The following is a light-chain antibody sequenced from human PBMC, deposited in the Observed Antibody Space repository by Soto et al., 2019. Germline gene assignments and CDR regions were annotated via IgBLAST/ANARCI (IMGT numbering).Light chain of an antibody. J-gene: IGLJ1*01. CDR1: SSDVGGYNY. CDR3: SSYTSTSTRV. V-gene: IGLV2-14*01. CDR2: EVS. Sequence: ALTQPAFVSGSPGQSITISCTGTSSDVGGYNYVSWYQHPPGKAPKLMISEVSNRPSGVSNRFSGSKSGNTASLTISGLQAEDEADYYCSSYTSTSTRVFGTGTKVTVL.